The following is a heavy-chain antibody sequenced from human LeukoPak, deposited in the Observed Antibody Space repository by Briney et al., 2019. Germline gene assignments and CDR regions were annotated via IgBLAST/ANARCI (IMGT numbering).Heavy chain of an antibody. Sequence: ASVKVSCKASGYTFTSYAMNWVRQAPGQGLEWMGWINTNTGNPTYAQGFTGRFVFSLDTSVSTAYLQISSLKAEDTAVYYCARISSSNWYNERGAFDVWGQGTMVTVSS. D-gene: IGHD6-13*01. CDR3: ARISSSNWYNERGAFDV. CDR1: GYTFTSYA. V-gene: IGHV7-4-1*02. J-gene: IGHJ3*01. CDR2: INTNTGNP.